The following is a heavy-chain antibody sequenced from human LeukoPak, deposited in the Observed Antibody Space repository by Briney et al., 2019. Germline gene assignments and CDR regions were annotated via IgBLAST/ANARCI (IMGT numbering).Heavy chain of an antibody. CDR1: GYTFTSYA. D-gene: IGHD3-16*02. CDR3: ARAYQPLGGLSFPDQ. J-gene: IGHJ5*02. V-gene: IGHV7-4-1*02. CDR2: INPNTGNP. Sequence: ASMKVSCKASGYTFTSYAMNWVRQAPGQGLEWMGWINPNTGNPTYAQGFTGRFVFSLDTSVSTAYLQISSLKAEDTAVYYCARAYQPLGGLSFPDQWGQGTLVTVSS.